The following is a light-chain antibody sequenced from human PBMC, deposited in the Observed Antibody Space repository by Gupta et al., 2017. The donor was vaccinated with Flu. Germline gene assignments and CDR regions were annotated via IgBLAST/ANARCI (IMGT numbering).Light chain of an antibody. V-gene: IGKV3-20*01. J-gene: IGKJ1*01. CDR2: GAS. CDR1: QSVSSSS. Sequence: DIVLTQSPGTLSLSAGERAALSCRASQSVSSSSLAWYQQKPGQAPRLRIYGASSRATGIQDRFAGSGSGTDFTRTSSRMEPEDFAGDDGQQTSTFGQGTKVEI. CDR3: QQTST.